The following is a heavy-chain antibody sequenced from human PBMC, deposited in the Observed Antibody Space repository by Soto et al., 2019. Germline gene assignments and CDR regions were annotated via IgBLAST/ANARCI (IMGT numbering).Heavy chain of an antibody. J-gene: IGHJ4*02. V-gene: IGHV3-23*01. CDR3: AREGDITAAFDY. Sequence: EVQVLESGGVLVQPGGSLRLSCVAPGLIFSNYAMSWVRQAPGKGLEWVSGISGSGGSPHYADSAKGRFTISRDNSKNTLFLQMNILRAEATAVYYCAREGDITAAFDYWGQGTLVTVSS. D-gene: IGHD6-13*01. CDR1: GLIFSNYA. CDR2: ISGSGGSP.